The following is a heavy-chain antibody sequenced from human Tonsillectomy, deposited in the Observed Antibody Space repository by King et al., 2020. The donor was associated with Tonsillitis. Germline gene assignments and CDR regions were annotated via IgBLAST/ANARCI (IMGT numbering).Heavy chain of an antibody. J-gene: IGHJ3*02. CDR1: GFTFSGSA. CDR2: IRSKANSYAT. D-gene: IGHD6-19*01. Sequence: VQLVESGGGLVQPGGSLKLSCAASGFTFSGSAMHWVRQASGKGLEWVVRIRSKANSYATAYAGSVKGRFNISRDVSKNTAYLQMNSLKTEDTAVYYCTAGYSSGWYQHDAFDIWGQGTMVTVSS. CDR3: TAGYSSGWYQHDAFDI. V-gene: IGHV3-73*01.